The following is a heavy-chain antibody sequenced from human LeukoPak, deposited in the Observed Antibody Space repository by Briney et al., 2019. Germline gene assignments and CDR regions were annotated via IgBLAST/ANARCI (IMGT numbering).Heavy chain of an antibody. CDR2: ISYDGSNK. V-gene: IGHV3-30-3*02. Sequence: GGSLRLSCAASGFTFSSYAMHWVRQAPGKGLEWVAVISYDGSNKYYADSVKGRFTISRDNSKNTLYLQMNSLRAEDTAVYYCAKLLYSYGYYFSYGMDVWGQGTTVTVSS. J-gene: IGHJ6*02. CDR3: AKLLYSYGYYFSYGMDV. D-gene: IGHD5-18*01. CDR1: GFTFSSYA.